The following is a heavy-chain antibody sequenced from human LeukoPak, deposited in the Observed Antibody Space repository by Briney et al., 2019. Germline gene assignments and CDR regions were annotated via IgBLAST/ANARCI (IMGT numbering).Heavy chain of an antibody. CDR1: GFTFSSYA. V-gene: IGHV3-23*01. J-gene: IGHJ3*02. Sequence: SGGSLRLSCAASGFTFSSYAMSWVRQAPGKGLEWVSAISGSGGSTYYADSVKGRFTISRDNSKNTLYLQMNSLRAEGTAVYYCAKDLITYGLGSYPEDAFDIWGQGTMVTVSS. D-gene: IGHD3-10*01. CDR3: AKDLITYGLGSYPEDAFDI. CDR2: ISGSGGST.